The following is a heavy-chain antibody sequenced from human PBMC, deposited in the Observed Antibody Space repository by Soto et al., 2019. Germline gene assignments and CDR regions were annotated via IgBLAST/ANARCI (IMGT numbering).Heavy chain of an antibody. CDR2: ISGSGGST. V-gene: IGHV3-23*01. CDR1: GFTFSSYA. D-gene: IGHD6-19*01. CDR3: AKAPSSGWENWFDP. Sequence: GGSLRLSCAASGFTFSSYAMSWVRQAPGKGLEWVSAISGSGGSTYYADSVKGRFTIPRDNSKNTLYLQMNSLRAEDTAVYYCAKAPSSGWENWFDPWGQGTLVTVSS. J-gene: IGHJ5*02.